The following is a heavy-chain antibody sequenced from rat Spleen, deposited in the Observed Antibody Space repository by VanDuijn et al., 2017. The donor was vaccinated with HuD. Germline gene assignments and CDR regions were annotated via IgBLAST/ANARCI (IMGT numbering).Heavy chain of an antibody. Sequence: EVHLVESGVGLVQPGRSMKLSCAASGLSFSNYGMAWVRQAPTKGLEWVATISYDGSSTYYRDSVKGRFTISRDNAKSTLYRQMDSLRSEDTATYYCAKETGYNSYFDYWGQGVMVTVSS. V-gene: IGHV5-29*01. CDR3: AKETGYNSYFDY. J-gene: IGHJ2*01. CDR2: ISYDGSST. D-gene: IGHD1-4*01. CDR1: GLSFSNYG.